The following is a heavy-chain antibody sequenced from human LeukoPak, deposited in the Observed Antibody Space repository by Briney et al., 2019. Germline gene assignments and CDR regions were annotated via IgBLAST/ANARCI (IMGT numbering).Heavy chain of an antibody. D-gene: IGHD6-19*01. CDR2: IYSGGST. V-gene: IGHV3-66*01. CDR1: GFTVSSNH. CDR3: ARSRAVAGRVDY. J-gene: IGHJ4*02. Sequence: SGGSLRLSCAASGFTVSSNHMSWVRQAPGKGLEWVSVIYSGGSTYYADSVKGRFTISRDNSKNTLYLQMNSLRAEDTAVYYCARSRAVAGRVDYWGQGTLVTVSS.